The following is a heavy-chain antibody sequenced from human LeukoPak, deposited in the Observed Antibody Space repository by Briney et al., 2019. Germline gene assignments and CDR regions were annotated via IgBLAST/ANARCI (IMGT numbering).Heavy chain of an antibody. J-gene: IGHJ4*02. CDR3: AKRAYGDSEVDY. Sequence: GRSLRLSCAASGFTFSSYGMHWVRQAPGKGLEWVSVISKDGSEKYYADSVKGRFTISRDNSRNTEYLQMNSLRIEDTAVYYCAKRAYGDSEVDYWGQGTLVTVSS. CDR2: ISKDGSEK. D-gene: IGHD4-17*01. CDR1: GFTFSSYG. V-gene: IGHV3-30*18.